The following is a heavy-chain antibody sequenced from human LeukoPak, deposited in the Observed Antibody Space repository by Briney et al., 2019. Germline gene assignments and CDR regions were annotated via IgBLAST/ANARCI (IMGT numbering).Heavy chain of an antibody. CDR2: ISSSGSTI. Sequence: GGSLRLSCAASGFTFSSYEMNWVRQAPGKGLEWVSYISSSGSTIYYADSVKGRFTISRDSSKNALYLQMNSLRPEDTAVYYCARARPSMWIDYWGQGTLVTVSS. D-gene: IGHD5-12*01. J-gene: IGHJ4*02. CDR1: GFTFSSYE. CDR3: ARARPSMWIDY. V-gene: IGHV3-48*03.